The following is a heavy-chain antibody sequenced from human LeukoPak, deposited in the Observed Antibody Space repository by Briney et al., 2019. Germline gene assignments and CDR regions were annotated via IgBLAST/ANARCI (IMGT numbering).Heavy chain of an antibody. CDR2: IYYSGST. CDR1: GGSISSSTYY. Sequence: PSETLSLTCTVSGGSISSSTYYWGWIRQPPGKGLEWIGSIYYSGSTYYNPSLKSRVTISVDTSKNQFSLSSVTAADTAVYYCARHSRGPAAGPAFDYWGQGTLLTVSS. J-gene: IGHJ4*02. D-gene: IGHD6-13*01. CDR3: ARHSRGPAAGPAFDY. V-gene: IGHV4-39*01.